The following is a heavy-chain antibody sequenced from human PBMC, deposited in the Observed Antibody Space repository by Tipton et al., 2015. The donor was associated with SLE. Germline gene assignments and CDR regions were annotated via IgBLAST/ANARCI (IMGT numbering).Heavy chain of an antibody. V-gene: IGHV4-59*01. CDR3: ARGTTGFDP. J-gene: IGHJ5*02. Sequence: TLSLTCTVSGGSINSYYWSWIRQPPGKGLEWIGYIYYSGSTNYNPSLKSRVTISVDTSKNQFSLKLSSVTAADTAVYYCARGTTGFDPWGQGTLVTVSS. D-gene: IGHD1/OR15-1a*01. CDR2: IYYSGST. CDR1: GGSINSYY.